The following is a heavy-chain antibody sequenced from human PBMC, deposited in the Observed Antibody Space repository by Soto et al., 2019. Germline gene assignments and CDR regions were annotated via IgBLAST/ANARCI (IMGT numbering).Heavy chain of an antibody. CDR3: AKGGSGSSIYYFDY. V-gene: IGHV3-23*01. CDR2: ISGSGGST. CDR1: GFTFTNYA. D-gene: IGHD3-10*01. Sequence: GGSLRLSCAASGFTFTNYAMSWVRQAPGKGLEWVSAISGSGGSTYYADSVKGRFTISRDNSKNTLYLQMNSLRAEDTAVYYCAKGGSGSSIYYFDYWGQGTLVTVSS. J-gene: IGHJ4*02.